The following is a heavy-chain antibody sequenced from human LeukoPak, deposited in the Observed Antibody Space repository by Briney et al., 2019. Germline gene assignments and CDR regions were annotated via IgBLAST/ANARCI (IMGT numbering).Heavy chain of an antibody. J-gene: IGHJ4*02. CDR1: GGSVSSGSYY. D-gene: IGHD3-10*01. Sequence: PSETLSLTCTVSGGSVSSGSYYWSWIRQPPGKGLEWIGYIYYSGSTNYNPSLKSRVTISVDTSKNQFSLKLSSVTAADTAVYYCARHSQRKGKGVTRVRAPDYYFDYWGQGTLVTVSS. CDR3: ARHSQRKGKGVTRVRAPDYYFDY. CDR2: IYYSGST. V-gene: IGHV4-61*01.